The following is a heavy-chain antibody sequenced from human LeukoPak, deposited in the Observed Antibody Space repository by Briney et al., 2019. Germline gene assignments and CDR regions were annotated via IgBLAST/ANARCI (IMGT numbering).Heavy chain of an antibody. V-gene: IGHV3-21*01. J-gene: IGHJ4*02. D-gene: IGHD3-10*01. Sequence: GGSLRLSGAASGFTFSSYSMNWVRQAPGKGLEWVSSISSSSSYIYYADSVKGRFTISRDNAKNSLYLQMNSLRAEDTAVYYCARDGRVRGVTPLDYWGQGTLVTVSS. CDR3: ARDGRVRGVTPLDY. CDR1: GFTFSSYS. CDR2: ISSSSSYI.